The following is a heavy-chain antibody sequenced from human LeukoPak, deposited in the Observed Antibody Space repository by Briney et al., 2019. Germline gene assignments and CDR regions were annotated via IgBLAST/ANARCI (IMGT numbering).Heavy chain of an antibody. V-gene: IGHV4-34*01. D-gene: IGHD3-10*01. J-gene: IGHJ1*01. CDR3: ARTYYYGSGSYRPPRGYFQH. CDR2: INLSGST. Sequence: SETLSLTCAVYGGSFSGYYWSWIRQPPGKGLEWIGEINLSGSTNYNPSLKSRVTISVDTSKNQFSLKLSSVTAADTAVYYCARTYYYGSGSYRPPRGYFQHWGQGTLVTVSS. CDR1: GGSFSGYY.